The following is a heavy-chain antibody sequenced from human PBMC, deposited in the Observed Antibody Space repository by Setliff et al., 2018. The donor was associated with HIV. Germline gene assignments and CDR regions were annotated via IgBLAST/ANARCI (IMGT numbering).Heavy chain of an antibody. J-gene: IGHJ5*02. Sequence: SETLSLTCAVYGGSFSGYFWGWIRQPPGKGLEWIGSIYYTGNTYSNSSLKSRLTISLDTSTNKFSLKLSSVTAADTAVYYCARRGHRSIYDPYQYNYFDPWGQGTLVTVSS. V-gene: IGHV4-39*01. D-gene: IGHD5-18*01. CDR1: GGSFSGYF. CDR3: ARRGHRSIYDPYQYNYFDP. CDR2: IYYTGNT.